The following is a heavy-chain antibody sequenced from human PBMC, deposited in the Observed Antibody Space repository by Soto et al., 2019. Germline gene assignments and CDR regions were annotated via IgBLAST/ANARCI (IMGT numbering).Heavy chain of an antibody. J-gene: IGHJ4*02. CDR1: GFTFSSYA. CDR2: ISPSASDT. Sequence: GGSLRLSCAASGFTFSSYAMRWVRQAPGKGLEWVSAISPSASDTLYADSVKGRFTISRDNSQNTLFLQMTSLRADDTAVYYCAKGGYTFAYEWGQGALVTVSS. CDR3: AKGGYTFAYE. D-gene: IGHD5-18*01. V-gene: IGHV3-23*01.